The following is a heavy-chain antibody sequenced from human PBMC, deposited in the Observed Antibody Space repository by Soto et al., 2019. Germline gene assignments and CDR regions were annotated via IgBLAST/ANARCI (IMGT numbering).Heavy chain of an antibody. CDR2: IWYDGSNK. CDR3: ARDGGSAAGGYYYYYYGMDV. CDR1: GFTFSSYG. J-gene: IGHJ6*02. Sequence: QVQLVESGGGVVQPGRSLRLSCAASGFTFSSYGMHWVRQAPGKGLEWVAVIWYDGSNKYYADSVKGRFTISRDNSKNTLYLQMNSLRAEDPAVYYCARDGGSAAGGYYYYYYGMDVWGQGTTVTVSS. D-gene: IGHD6-13*01. V-gene: IGHV3-33*01.